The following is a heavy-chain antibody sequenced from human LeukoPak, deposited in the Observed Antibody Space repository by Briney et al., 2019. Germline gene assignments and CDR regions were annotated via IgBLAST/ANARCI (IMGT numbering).Heavy chain of an antibody. D-gene: IGHD4-17*01. CDR1: GGSISSSNW. CDR3: TTTVTRYYYYGMDV. Sequence: KTSETLSLTCAVSGGSISSSNWWSWVRQPPGKGLEWIGEIYHSGSTNYNPSLKSRVTISVDKSKNQFSLKLSSVTAADTAVYYCTTTVTRYYYYGMDVWGQGTTVTVSS. CDR2: IYHSGST. J-gene: IGHJ6*02. V-gene: IGHV4-4*02.